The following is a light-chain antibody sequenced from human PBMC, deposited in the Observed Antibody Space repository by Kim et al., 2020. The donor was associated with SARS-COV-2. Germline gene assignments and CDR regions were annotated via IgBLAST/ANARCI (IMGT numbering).Light chain of an antibody. CDR3: QQYGSSRWT. CDR1: QSVSSSY. J-gene: IGKJ1*01. CDR2: GAS. V-gene: IGKV3-20*01. Sequence: IVLTQSPGTLSLSPGERATLSCRASQSVSSSYLAWYQQKPGQAPRLLIYGASSRATGIPDRFTGSGSGTDFTLTMSRLEPEDFAVYYCQQYGSSRWTFGQGTKVDIK.